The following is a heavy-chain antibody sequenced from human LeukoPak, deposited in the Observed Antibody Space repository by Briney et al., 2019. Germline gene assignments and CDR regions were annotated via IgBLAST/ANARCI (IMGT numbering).Heavy chain of an antibody. CDR3: ARDCWRYSSSSAGGCFDY. J-gene: IGHJ4*02. CDR1: GGSISSYY. D-gene: IGHD6-6*01. Sequence: SETLSLTCTVSGGSISSYYWSWIRQPPGKGLEWIGYIYYSGSTNYNPSLKSRVTISVDTSKNQFSLKLSSVTAADTAVYYCARDCWRYSSSSAGGCFDYWGQGTLVTVSS. CDR2: IYYSGST. V-gene: IGHV4-59*01.